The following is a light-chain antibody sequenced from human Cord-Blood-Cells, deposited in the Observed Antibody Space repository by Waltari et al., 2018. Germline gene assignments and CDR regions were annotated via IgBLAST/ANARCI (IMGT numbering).Light chain of an antibody. V-gene: IGKV1-39*01. CDR3: QQSYSTPYS. CDR1: QSISSY. CDR2: AAS. Sequence: DIQLTQSPSSLSASVGDRVTITCRASQSISSYVNWDQQKPGKAPKLLIYAASSLQSGVPSRVSGSGSGTDFTLTISSLQPEEFATYDCQQSYSTPYSFGQGTKLEIK. J-gene: IGKJ2*03.